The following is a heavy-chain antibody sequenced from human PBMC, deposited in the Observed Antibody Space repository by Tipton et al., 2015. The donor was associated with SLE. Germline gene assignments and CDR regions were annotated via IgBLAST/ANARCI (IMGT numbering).Heavy chain of an antibody. V-gene: IGHV4-59*11. J-gene: IGHJ3*02. CDR2: LYHSGST. CDR3: ASGDAFDI. CDR1: GGSISSHY. Sequence: TLSLTCTVSGGSISSHYWSWIRQTPGKGLEWIASLYHSGSTYYNPSLKSRVTISVDTSKNQFSLKLSSVTAADTAVYYCASGDAFDIWGQGTMVTVSS.